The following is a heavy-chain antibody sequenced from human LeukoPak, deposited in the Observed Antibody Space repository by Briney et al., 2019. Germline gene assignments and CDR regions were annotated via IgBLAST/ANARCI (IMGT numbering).Heavy chain of an antibody. CDR1: GGSFSDYY. V-gene: IGHV4-34*01. D-gene: IGHD6-13*01. Sequence: SETLSLTCAVYGGSFSDYYWTWIRQPPGKGLEWIGEINHSGRTDYNPSLKSRVTMSVDTSQKRFSLRLSSVTAADTAVYYCARHRGTEASSIADWGQGTLVTVSS. CDR3: ARHRGTEASSIAD. CDR2: INHSGRT. J-gene: IGHJ4*02.